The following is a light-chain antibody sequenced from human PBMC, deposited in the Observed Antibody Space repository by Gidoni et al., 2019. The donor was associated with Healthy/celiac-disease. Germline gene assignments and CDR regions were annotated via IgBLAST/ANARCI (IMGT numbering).Light chain of an antibody. CDR3: QAWDSSTFWV. CDR2: QDS. Sequence: SYELTHPPPVSLSPGQTASITCSGHKVGDKYACWFQQKPGQSPVLVIYQDSKRPSGIPERFSGSNSGNTATLTISGTQAMDEADYYCQAWDSSTFWVFGGGTKLTVL. V-gene: IGLV3-1*01. CDR1: KVGDKY. J-gene: IGLJ3*02.